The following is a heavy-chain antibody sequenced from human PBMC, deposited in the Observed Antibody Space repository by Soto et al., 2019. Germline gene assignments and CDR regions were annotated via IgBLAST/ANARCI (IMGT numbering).Heavy chain of an antibody. CDR3: ARDSGRMYYDSWSGYDYGMDV. CDR2: IYYTGST. CDR1: GGSINSQY. J-gene: IGHJ6*02. D-gene: IGHD3-3*01. Sequence: LSLTCTVSGGSINSQYWSWIRQPPGKGLEWIGHIYYTGSTKYNPSLKSRVTISIDTSQNQFSLRLSSVSAADTAVYYCARDSGRMYYDSWSGYDYGMDVWGQGTTVTVSS. V-gene: IGHV4-59*11.